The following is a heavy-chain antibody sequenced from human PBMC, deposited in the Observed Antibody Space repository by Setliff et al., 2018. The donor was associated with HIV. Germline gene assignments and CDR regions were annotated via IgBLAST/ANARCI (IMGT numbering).Heavy chain of an antibody. CDR2: IWYDGSNI. CDR1: GFTFSSYG. CDR3: AKYSPSGNNFDY. J-gene: IGHJ4*02. V-gene: IGHV3-30*02. D-gene: IGHD2-15*01. Sequence: PGGSLRLSCAASGFTFSSYGMHWVRQAPGKGLEWVAFIWYDGSNIYYADSVKGRFTIPRDNSKNTLFLQMTSLRGEDTAVYYCAKYSPSGNNFDYWGQGTLVTVSS.